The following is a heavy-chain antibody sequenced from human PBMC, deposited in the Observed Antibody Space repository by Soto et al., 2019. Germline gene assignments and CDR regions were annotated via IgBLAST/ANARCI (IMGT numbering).Heavy chain of an antibody. CDR2: ISSSGSTI. Sequence: GGSLRLSCVASGFTFSSYEMNWVRQAPGKGLEWVSYISSSGSTIYYADSVKGRFTISRDNAKNSLYLQMNSLRAEDTAVYYCARVQTGYYYYGMDVWGQGTTVTVSS. V-gene: IGHV3-48*03. CDR3: ARVQTGYYYYGMDV. J-gene: IGHJ6*02. CDR1: GFTFSSYE. D-gene: IGHD7-27*01.